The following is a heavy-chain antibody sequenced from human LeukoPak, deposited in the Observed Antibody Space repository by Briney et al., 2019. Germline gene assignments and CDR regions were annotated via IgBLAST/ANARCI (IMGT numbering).Heavy chain of an antibody. CDR1: GFSFSNCG. D-gene: IGHD5-24*01. V-gene: IGHV3-33*06. J-gene: IGHJ3*02. CDR3: AQDVSAGREVGRDGARGNAFDI. CDR2: IWYDGSNK. Sequence: GGSLRLSCAASGFSFSNCGMHWVRQAPGKGMGWVAVIWYDGSNKYYGDSVKGRFTISRDNSKNTLYLQMNSLSAEDTAVYYCAQDVSAGREVGRDGARGNAFDIWGQGTLVTVSS.